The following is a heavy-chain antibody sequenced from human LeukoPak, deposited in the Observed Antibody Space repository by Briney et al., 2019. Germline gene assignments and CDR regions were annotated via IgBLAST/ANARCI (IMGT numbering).Heavy chain of an antibody. V-gene: IGHV1-69*01. CDR1: GGTFSSYA. Sequence: SVKVSCKASGGTFSSYAINWVRQAPGQGLEGMGGIIPIFGTANYEQKFQDRVTITADESTGTAYMELSSLRSEETAIYYCASRLYCSNTRCRNFPFAYWGQGTLVTVSS. J-gene: IGHJ4*02. CDR2: IIPIFGTA. D-gene: IGHD2-2*01. CDR3: ASRLYCSNTRCRNFPFAY.